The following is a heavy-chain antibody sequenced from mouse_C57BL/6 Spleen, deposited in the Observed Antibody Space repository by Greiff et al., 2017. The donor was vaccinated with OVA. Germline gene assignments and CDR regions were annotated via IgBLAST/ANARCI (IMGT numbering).Heavy chain of an antibody. CDR2: IYPRSGNT. V-gene: IGHV1-81*01. Sequence: VQLVESGAELARPGASVKLSCKASGYTFTSYGISWVKQRTGQGLEWIGEIYPRSGNTYYNEKFKGKATLTADKSSSTAYMELRSLTSEDSAVYFCAREAEYYFDYWGQGTTLTVSS. J-gene: IGHJ2*01. CDR1: GYTFTSYG. CDR3: AREAEYYFDY.